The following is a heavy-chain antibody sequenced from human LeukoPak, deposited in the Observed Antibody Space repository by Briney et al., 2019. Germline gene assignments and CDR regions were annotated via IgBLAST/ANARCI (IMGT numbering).Heavy chain of an antibody. V-gene: IGHV4-39*01. Sequence: KPSXTLSLTCTVSGGSISSSGYYWGWIRQPPGKGREWIARIDDSGSTYYNPSLKSRVTISVDTSTNQLSLKLSSLTAADTAVYYCARHEYSGSYYGLSWFDPWGQGTLVTVSS. D-gene: IGHD1-26*01. CDR2: IDDSGST. J-gene: IGHJ5*02. CDR1: GGSISSSGYY. CDR3: ARHEYSGSYYGLSWFDP.